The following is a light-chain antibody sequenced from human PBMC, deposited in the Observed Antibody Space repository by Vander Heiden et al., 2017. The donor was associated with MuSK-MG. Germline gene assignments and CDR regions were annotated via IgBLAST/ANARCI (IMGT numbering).Light chain of an antibody. V-gene: IGKV1-9*01. J-gene: IGKJ2*01. CDR1: QGISSY. Sequence: DIQLTQSRSFLSASVGDRVTITCRASQGISSYLAWYQQKPGKAPKLLIYAASTLQSGVPSSFSGSGSGTEFTLTISSLQPEDFATYYCQQLNSYPYTFGQGTKLEIK. CDR2: AAS. CDR3: QQLNSYPYT.